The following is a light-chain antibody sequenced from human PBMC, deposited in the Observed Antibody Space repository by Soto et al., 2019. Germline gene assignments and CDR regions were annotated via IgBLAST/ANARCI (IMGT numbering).Light chain of an antibody. CDR2: AAS. Sequence: DIQMTQSPPSLSASVGNRATITCRASQSIDSFLNWYQLKPGKAPKLLIYAASSLQSGVPSRFSGSGSGTDFTLTISSLQPEDFATYYCQQSYNTPRTFGQGTKVEIK. J-gene: IGKJ1*01. CDR3: QQSYNTPRT. V-gene: IGKV1-39*01. CDR1: QSIDSF.